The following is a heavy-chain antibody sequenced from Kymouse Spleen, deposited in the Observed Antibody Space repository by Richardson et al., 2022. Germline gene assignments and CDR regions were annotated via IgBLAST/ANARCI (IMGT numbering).Heavy chain of an antibody. V-gene: IGHV3-30*18. CDR3: AKDAGTTNYYYGMDV. CDR1: GFTFSSYG. CDR2: ISYDGSNK. J-gene: IGHJ6*02. Sequence: QVQLVESGGGVVQPGRSLRLSCAASGFTFSSYGMHWVRQAPGKGLEWVAVISYDGSNKYYADSVKGRFTISRDNSKNTLYLQMNSLRAEDTAVYYCAKDAGTTNYYYGMDVWGQGTTVTVSS. D-gene: IGHD1-7*01.